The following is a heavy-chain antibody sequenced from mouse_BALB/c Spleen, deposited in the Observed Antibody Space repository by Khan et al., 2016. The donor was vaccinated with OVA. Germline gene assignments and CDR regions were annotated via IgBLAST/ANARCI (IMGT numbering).Heavy chain of an antibody. CDR1: GYSITSDYA. CDR3: ARVYGGDFDY. D-gene: IGHD1-1*01. V-gene: IGHV3-2*02. CDR2: ISYSGNT. J-gene: IGHJ2*01. Sequence: EVELVESGPGLVKPSQSLSLTCTVTGYSITSDYAWNWIRQFPGNKLEWMGFISYSGNTNYNPSLKSRLSITRDTSKNQFFLQLNSVTTEDTATYYCARVYGGDFDYWGQGTTLTVSS.